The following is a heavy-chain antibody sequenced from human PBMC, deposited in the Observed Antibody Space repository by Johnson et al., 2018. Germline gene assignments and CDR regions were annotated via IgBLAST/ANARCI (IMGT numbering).Heavy chain of an antibody. V-gene: IGHV4-59*01. CDR2: IYYNGNT. CDR3: AKDSIPASSSASAEDQH. J-gene: IGHJ1*01. CDR1: GGSISSYY. Sequence: QVQLQESGPGLVKPSETLSLTCIVSGGSISSYYWSWIRQPPGKGLEWIGYIYYNGNTNYNHSIKSRVTISVDRSTSKNQFSLNLGSVTAADPAVYYCAKDSIPASSSASAEDQHWGQGTLVTVSS. D-gene: IGHD6-6*01.